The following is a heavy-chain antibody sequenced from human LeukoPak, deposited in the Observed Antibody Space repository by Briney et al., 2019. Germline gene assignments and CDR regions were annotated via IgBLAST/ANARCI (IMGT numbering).Heavy chain of an antibody. Sequence: GGSLRLSCEASGFTFSNYGMSWVRRAPGKGLEWVSVISGGSYNTYYAVSVKGRFTISRDNSKNTVYLQMNSLRAEDTAVYYCAKVDYGDKAPLDYWGQGTLVTVSS. CDR3: AKVDYGDKAPLDY. D-gene: IGHD4-17*01. V-gene: IGHV3-23*01. J-gene: IGHJ4*02. CDR2: ISGGSYNT. CDR1: GFTFSNYG.